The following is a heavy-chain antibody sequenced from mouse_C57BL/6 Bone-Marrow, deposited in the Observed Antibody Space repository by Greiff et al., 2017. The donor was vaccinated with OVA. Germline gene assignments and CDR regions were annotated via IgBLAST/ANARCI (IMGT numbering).Heavy chain of an antibody. CDR1: GYTFTSYW. D-gene: IGHD2-3*01. CDR2: IYPSDSET. V-gene: IGHV1-61*01. CDR3: ARFGYFYYAMDY. Sequence: VQLQQPGAELVRPGSSVKLSCKASGYTFTSYWMDWVKQRPGQGLEWIGNIYPSDSETHYNQKFKDKATLTVDKSSSTAYMQLSSLTSEDSAVYYCARFGYFYYAMDYLGQGTSVTVSS. J-gene: IGHJ4*01.